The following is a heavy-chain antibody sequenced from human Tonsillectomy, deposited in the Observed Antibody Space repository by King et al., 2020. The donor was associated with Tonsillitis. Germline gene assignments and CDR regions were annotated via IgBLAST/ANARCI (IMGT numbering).Heavy chain of an antibody. CDR3: ARSWIVVVPAAMPQLATPYEDYYSYGMDV. V-gene: IGHV3-30*04. CDR1: GFTFSRYP. D-gene: IGHD2-2*01. CDR2: ISHDGSNK. J-gene: IGHJ6*02. Sequence: VQLVESGGGVVQPGRSLRLSCAASGFTFSRYPMHWVRQAPGKGLEWVAVISHDGSNKNYADSVKGRFTISRDNSTNTPYMQMNSLRAEDTAVYYCARSWIVVVPAAMPQLATPYEDYYSYGMDVWGQGTTVTVSS.